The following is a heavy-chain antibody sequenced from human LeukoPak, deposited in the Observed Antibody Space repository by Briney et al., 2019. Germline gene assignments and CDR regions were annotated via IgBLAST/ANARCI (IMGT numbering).Heavy chain of an antibody. CDR2: INPNSGGT. Sequence: ASVKVSCKASGYTFTSYGTSWVRQAPGQGLEWMGWINPNSGGTNYAQKFQGRVTMTRDTSISTAYMELSRLRSDDTAVYYCAREKAVAGLFGAFDIWGQGTMVTVSS. J-gene: IGHJ3*02. CDR1: GYTFTSYG. V-gene: IGHV1-2*02. D-gene: IGHD6-19*01. CDR3: AREKAVAGLFGAFDI.